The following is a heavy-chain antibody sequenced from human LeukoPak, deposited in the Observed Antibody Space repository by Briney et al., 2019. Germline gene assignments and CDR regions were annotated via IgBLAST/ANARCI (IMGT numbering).Heavy chain of an antibody. V-gene: IGHV3-7*01. CDR1: GFTITTYW. CDR3: ARDLSRWHWKAWFDP. CDR2: IKVSGNMDSVSEK. Sequence: PGRSLRPSCVGSGFTITTYWISWVRQTPGNGLEWVASIKVSGNMDSVSEKHYVDAVKVRFTISRDNSKNSMYLQMNRLRVEDTAVYHCARDLSRWHWKAWFDPWGQGTLVTVSS. J-gene: IGHJ5*02. D-gene: IGHD1-1*01.